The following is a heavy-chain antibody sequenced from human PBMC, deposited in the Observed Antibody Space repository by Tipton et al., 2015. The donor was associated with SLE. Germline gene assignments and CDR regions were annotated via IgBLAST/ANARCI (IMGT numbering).Heavy chain of an antibody. D-gene: IGHD3-10*01. CDR1: GGSISSGSYY. CDR2: IYTSGST. Sequence: TLSLTCTVSGGSISSGSYYWSWIRQPAGKGLEWIGHIYTSGSTNYNPSLKSRVTISVDTSKNQFSLKLSSVTAADTAVYYCARMERAYGSLDYWGQGTLVTVSS. V-gene: IGHV4-61*09. J-gene: IGHJ4*02. CDR3: ARMERAYGSLDY.